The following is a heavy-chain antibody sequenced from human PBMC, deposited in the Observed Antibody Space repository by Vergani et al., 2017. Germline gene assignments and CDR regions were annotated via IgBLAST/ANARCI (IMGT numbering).Heavy chain of an antibody. V-gene: IGHV3-64*01. D-gene: IGHD1-1*01. CDR2: ISNNGRRI. Sequence: EVQLVESGGGLVRPGGSLRFSCAGSGFSFNDFAMHWVRQAPGRGLEYVSGISNNGRRIYYANSVRGRFTISRDNSKNTVYLQMGSLETEDTAVYYCARGGARGTTLSTTWFDSWGQGTLVTVSS. CDR1: GFSFNDFA. CDR3: ARGGARGTTLSTTWFDS. J-gene: IGHJ5*01.